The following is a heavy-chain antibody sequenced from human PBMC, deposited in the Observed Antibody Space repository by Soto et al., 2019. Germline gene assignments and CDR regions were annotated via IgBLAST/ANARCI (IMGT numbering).Heavy chain of an antibody. D-gene: IGHD3-10*01. V-gene: IGHV3-74*01. J-gene: IGHJ4*02. Sequence: RLSCEASGFTFSSYWMHWVRQAPGKGLVWISRIKGDASSVNYAASVKGRFTISRDNAKNTLYLQMNSLSAEDTALYYCARGASGRLYFDYWGQGTLVTVSS. CDR3: ARGASGRLYFDY. CDR1: GFTFSSYW. CDR2: IKGDASSV.